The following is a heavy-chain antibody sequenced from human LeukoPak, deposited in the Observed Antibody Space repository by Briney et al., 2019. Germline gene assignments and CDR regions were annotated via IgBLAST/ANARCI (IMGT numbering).Heavy chain of an antibody. CDR1: GFTFSSYA. D-gene: IGHD6-19*01. J-gene: IGHJ6*02. CDR2: IKRDGSEK. CDR3: ARDSVAHYYGMDV. Sequence: GRSLRLSCAASGFTFSSYAMHWVRQAPGKGLEWVANIKRDGSEKYYVDSVKGRFTISRDNAKNSLYLQMNSLRAEDTAVYYCARDSVAHYYGMDVWGQGTTVTVSS. V-gene: IGHV3-7*01.